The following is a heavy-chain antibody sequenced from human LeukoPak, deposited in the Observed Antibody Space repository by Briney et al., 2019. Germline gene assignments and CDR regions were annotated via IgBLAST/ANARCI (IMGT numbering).Heavy chain of an antibody. Sequence: GGSLRLSCADSGFVFRTYAMTWVRQAPGKGLEWVSSISGSDESTYYADSVKGRFTMSRDNSKNMLFLVLSSLRVDDTAVYFCAKGQDFDSASSSDYWGHGTRVTVSS. V-gene: IGHV3-23*01. CDR2: ISGSDEST. CDR3: AKGQDFDSASSSDY. J-gene: IGHJ4*01. D-gene: IGHD3-22*01. CDR1: GFVFRTYA.